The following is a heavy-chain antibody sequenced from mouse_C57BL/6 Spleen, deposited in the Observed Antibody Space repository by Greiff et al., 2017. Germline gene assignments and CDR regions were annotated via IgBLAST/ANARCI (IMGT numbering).Heavy chain of an antibody. Sequence: QVQLQQPGAELVKPGASVKLSCKASGYTFTSYWMHWVKQRPGQGLEWIGMIHPNSGSTNYNEKFKSKATLTVDKSSSTAYMQLSSLTSEDSAVYYGARPHFGDWFAYWGQGTLVTVSA. CDR2: IHPNSGST. CDR3: ARPHFGDWFAY. J-gene: IGHJ3*01. D-gene: IGHD3-1*01. V-gene: IGHV1-64*01. CDR1: GYTFTSYW.